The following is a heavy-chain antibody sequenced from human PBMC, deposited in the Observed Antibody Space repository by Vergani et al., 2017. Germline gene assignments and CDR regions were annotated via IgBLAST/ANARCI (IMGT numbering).Heavy chain of an antibody. CDR1: GDSISSGNYY. J-gene: IGHJ4*02. D-gene: IGHD3-3*01. V-gene: IGHV4-61*02. CDR2: IYSSGST. CDR3: ARETFLHSFDN. Sequence: QVQLQESGPGLLKPSQTLSLTCSLAGDSISSGNYYWNWIRQPAGKGLEWMGRIYSSGSTSYNPSIKSRITMSLDTSKNQFSLCLSSVTAGDTAVYYCARETFLHSFDNWTQGTVVTVSS.